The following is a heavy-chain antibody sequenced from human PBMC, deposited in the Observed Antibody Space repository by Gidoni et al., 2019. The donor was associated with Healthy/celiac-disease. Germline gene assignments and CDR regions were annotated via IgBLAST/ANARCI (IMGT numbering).Heavy chain of an antibody. J-gene: IGHJ5*02. CDR2: INPNSGGT. CDR1: GYTFTGYY. CDR3: ARDRGRITMVQGVKHNWFDP. D-gene: IGHD3-10*01. V-gene: IGHV1-2*02. Sequence: QVQLVQSGAEVKKPGASVKVSCKASGYTFTGYYLHWVRQAPGQGLEWMGWINPNSGGTNYAQKFQGRVTMTRDTSISTAYMELSRLRSDDTAVYYCARDRGRITMVQGVKHNWFDPWGQGTLVTVSS.